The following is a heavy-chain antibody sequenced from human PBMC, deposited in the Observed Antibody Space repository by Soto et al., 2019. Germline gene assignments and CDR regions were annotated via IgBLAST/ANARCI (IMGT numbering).Heavy chain of an antibody. D-gene: IGHD2-15*01. CDR3: APIVVVNATGIDS. Sequence: EVQLLESGGGLVQPGGSLRLSCAASGFTFTYYAMSWVRQAPGTGLRWVSAISGSGGTTYYADSVKGRFTISRDNSKNTLYLQMNSLRAEDTAVYYCAPIVVVNATGIDSWGQGAMVTVSS. V-gene: IGHV3-23*01. CDR2: ISGSGGTT. CDR1: GFTFTYYA. J-gene: IGHJ4*02.